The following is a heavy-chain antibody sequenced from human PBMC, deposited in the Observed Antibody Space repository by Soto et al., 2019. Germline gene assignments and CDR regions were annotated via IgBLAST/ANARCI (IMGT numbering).Heavy chain of an antibody. CDR1: GDSVSKYY. D-gene: IGHD4-17*01. Sequence: SEILSLTCTVSGDSVSKYYWNWIRQPAGKGLEWIGRIYTTRSPNYNPSLKSRVTMSVDTSKNQFSLKLNLSSVTAADTAVYYCARSPAYGDYANLDTWGQGTLVTVSS. V-gene: IGHV4-4*07. CDR2: IYTTRSP. J-gene: IGHJ5*02. CDR3: ARSPAYGDYANLDT.